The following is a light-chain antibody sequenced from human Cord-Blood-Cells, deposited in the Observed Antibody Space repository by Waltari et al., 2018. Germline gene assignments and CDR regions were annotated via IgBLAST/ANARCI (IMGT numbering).Light chain of an antibody. CDR1: SSDVGGYNY. CDR3: SSYTSSSTV. V-gene: IGLV2-14*01. J-gene: IGLJ3*02. Sequence: QSALTQPASVSGSPGQSITISCTGTSSDVGGYNYVSWYQQPPGKAPKLMIYEVSNRPSGVSKRVSGSKSGNTASLTISGLQAEDEADYYCSSYTSSSTVFGGGTKLTVL. CDR2: EVS.